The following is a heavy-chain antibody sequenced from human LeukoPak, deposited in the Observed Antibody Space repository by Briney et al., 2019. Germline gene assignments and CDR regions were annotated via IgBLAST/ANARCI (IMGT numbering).Heavy chain of an antibody. CDR1: GFTFSSYG. D-gene: IGHD3-10*01. Sequence: GGSLRLSCAASGFTFSSYGMHWVRQAPGKRLEWVAVISYDGSNKYYADSVKGRFTISRDNSKNTLYLQMNSLRAEDTAVYYCAKDMGYFDYWGQGTLVTVSS. V-gene: IGHV3-30*18. J-gene: IGHJ4*02. CDR3: AKDMGYFDY. CDR2: ISYDGSNK.